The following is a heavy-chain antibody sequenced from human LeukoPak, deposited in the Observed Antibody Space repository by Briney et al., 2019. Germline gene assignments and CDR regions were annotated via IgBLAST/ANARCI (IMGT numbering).Heavy chain of an antibody. V-gene: IGHV3-48*03. CDR2: ISSSGSTI. J-gene: IGHJ4*02. CDR1: GFTFSSYE. CDR3: AKSGTRSSWSPRVKTYLDY. D-gene: IGHD6-13*01. Sequence: PGGSLRLSCAASGFTFSSYEMNWVRQAPGKGLEWVSYISSSGSTIYYADSVKGRFTISRDNSKNTLYLQMNSLRAEDTAVYYCAKSGTRSSWSPRVKTYLDYWGQGTLVTVSS.